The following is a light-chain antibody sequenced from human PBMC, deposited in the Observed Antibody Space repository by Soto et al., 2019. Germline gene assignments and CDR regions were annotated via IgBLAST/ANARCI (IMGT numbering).Light chain of an antibody. J-gene: IGKJ5*01. V-gene: IGKV3-20*01. CDR3: HQYGTFPIT. CDR1: QSVTSNY. CDR2: GAS. Sequence: EIVMTHSPATLSVSPGERATLSCSASQSVTSNYLAWYQQKPGQAPRLLISGASSRAAGISDKFSGSGSGTDFTLTISRLEPEDFAVYFCHQYGTFPITFGQGTRLEI.